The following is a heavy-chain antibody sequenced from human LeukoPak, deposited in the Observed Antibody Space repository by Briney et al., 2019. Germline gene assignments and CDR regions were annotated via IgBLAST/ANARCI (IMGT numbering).Heavy chain of an antibody. J-gene: IGHJ5*02. Sequence: AGSLRLSCAASGFTFNDYYMSWIRQAAGKGLEWLSYINIGGTNTHYADSVKGRFTISRDNAKKSLYLEMNNLRAEDTAVYYCATDGAGFDTWGQGVLVTVSS. V-gene: IGHV3-11*01. CDR2: INIGGTNT. CDR3: ATDGAGFDT. CDR1: GFTFNDYY.